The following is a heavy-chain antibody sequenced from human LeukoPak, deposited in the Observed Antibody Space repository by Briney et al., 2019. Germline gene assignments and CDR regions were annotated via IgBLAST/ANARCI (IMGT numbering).Heavy chain of an antibody. CDR3: ARNSVLTMYPISEEGWFDP. J-gene: IGHJ5*02. Sequence: SETLSLTCAVSGYSISRGYYWGWIRQPPGKGLEWIGRIYHSGSTYYNPSLKTRVTISIDTSKNQFALKLRSVTAADTAVYYCARNSVLTMYPISEEGWFDPWGQGTLVTVSS. V-gene: IGHV4-38-2*01. CDR2: IYHSGST. CDR1: GYSISRGYY. D-gene: IGHD2-8*01.